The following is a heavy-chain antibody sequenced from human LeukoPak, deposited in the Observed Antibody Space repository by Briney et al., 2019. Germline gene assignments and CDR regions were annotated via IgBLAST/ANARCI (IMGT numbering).Heavy chain of an antibody. V-gene: IGHV4-34*01. CDR3: ARAIIGEAALDY. J-gene: IGHJ4*02. CDR2: INHSGST. D-gene: IGHD6-6*01. CDR1: GGSFSGYY. Sequence: PSETLSLTCAVYGGSFSGYYWSWIRQPPGKGLEWIGEINHSGSTNYNPSLKSRVTISVDTSKNQFSPKLSSVTAADTAVYYCARAIIGEAALDYWGQGTLVTVSS.